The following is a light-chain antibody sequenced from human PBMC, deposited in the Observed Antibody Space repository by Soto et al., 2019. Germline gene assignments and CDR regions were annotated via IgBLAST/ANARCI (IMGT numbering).Light chain of an antibody. Sequence: QSVLTQPASVSGSPGQSITISCTGTSRDVCGYNYVSWYQQHPGKAPKLMIYDVRNRPSGVSNRFSGSKSVNTASLTISGLQAEDEADYYCSSYTTISTYVFGTGTKDTDL. CDR3: SSYTTISTYV. CDR1: SRDVCGYNY. J-gene: IGLJ1*01. V-gene: IGLV2-14*01. CDR2: DVR.